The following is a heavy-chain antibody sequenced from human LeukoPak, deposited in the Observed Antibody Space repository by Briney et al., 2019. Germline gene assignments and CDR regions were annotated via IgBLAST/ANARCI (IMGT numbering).Heavy chain of an antibody. J-gene: IGHJ4*02. CDR1: GGSISRYY. CDR2: VYYSGST. CDR3: ARREVAVAGYYFDY. D-gene: IGHD6-19*01. V-gene: IGHV4-59*01. Sequence: SETLSLTCTVSGGSISRYYWSWIRQPPGKGLVWMGYVYYSGSTNYNPSLKSRVPISVDTSKNQFSLKLSSVTAADTAVYYCARREVAVAGYYFDYWGQGTLVTVSS.